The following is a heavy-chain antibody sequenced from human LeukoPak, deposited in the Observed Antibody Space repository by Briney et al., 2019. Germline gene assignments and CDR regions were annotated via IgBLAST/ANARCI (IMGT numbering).Heavy chain of an antibody. CDR1: GFTLSSYS. J-gene: IGHJ4*02. D-gene: IGHD6-13*01. Sequence: GGSLRLSCAASGFTLSSYSMNWVRQAPGKGLEWVSYISSSSSTIYYADSVKGRFTISRDNAKNSLYLQMDSLRAEDTAVYYCARGSAAAGFDYWGQGTLVTVSS. CDR3: ARGSAAAGFDY. V-gene: IGHV3-48*01. CDR2: ISSSSSTI.